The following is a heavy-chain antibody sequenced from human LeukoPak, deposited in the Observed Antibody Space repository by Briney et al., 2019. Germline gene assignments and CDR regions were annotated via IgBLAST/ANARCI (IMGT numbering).Heavy chain of an antibody. D-gene: IGHD1-26*01. J-gene: IGHJ4*02. Sequence: PSETLSLTCAVYGGSFSGYYWSWIRQPPGKGLEWIGEINHSGSTNYNPSLKSRVSVSVDSSKNQFSLKVSSVTAADTAVYYCARESLLSGFDCWGQGTLVTVSS. V-gene: IGHV4-34*01. CDR3: ARESLLSGFDC. CDR2: INHSGST. CDR1: GGSFSGYY.